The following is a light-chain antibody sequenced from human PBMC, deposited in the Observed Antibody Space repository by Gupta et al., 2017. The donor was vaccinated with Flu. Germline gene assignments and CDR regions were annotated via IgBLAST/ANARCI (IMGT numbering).Light chain of an antibody. Sequence: TFSDVGAYNYVSRYQQHPGKAPKLMISDVTKRPSGVPERFSGSKSGNTASLTISGLQAVDEADYYCCSYATTYTWVFGGGTKLTVL. CDR2: DVT. V-gene: IGLV2-11*03. CDR3: CSYATTYTWV. J-gene: IGLJ3*02. CDR1: FSDVGAYNY.